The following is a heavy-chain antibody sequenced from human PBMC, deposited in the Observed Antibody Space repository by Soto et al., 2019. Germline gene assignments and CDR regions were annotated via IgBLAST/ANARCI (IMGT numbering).Heavy chain of an antibody. CDR3: AALYYDILTGPYDAFDI. V-gene: IGHV1-58*02. CDR2: IVVGSGNT. J-gene: IGHJ3*02. CDR1: GFTFTSSA. Sequence: SVKVSCKASGFTFTSSAMQWVRQARGQRLEWIGWIVVGSGNTNYAQKFQERVTITRDMSTSTAYMELSSLRSEDTAVYYCAALYYDILTGPYDAFDIWGQGTMVTVS. D-gene: IGHD3-9*01.